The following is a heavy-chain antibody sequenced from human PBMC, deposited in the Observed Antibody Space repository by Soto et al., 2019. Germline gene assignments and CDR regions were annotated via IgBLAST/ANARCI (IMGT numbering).Heavy chain of an antibody. Sequence: ASVTVSCQASGSTFTSYAMHWVRQAPGQRLEWMGWINAGNGNTKYSQKFQGRVTITRDTSASTAYMELSSLRSEDTAVYYCARVYYYDSSGLPGWYFDYWGQGTLVTVSS. D-gene: IGHD3-22*01. CDR3: ARVYYYDSSGLPGWYFDY. J-gene: IGHJ4*02. CDR1: GSTFTSYA. V-gene: IGHV1-3*01. CDR2: INAGNGNT.